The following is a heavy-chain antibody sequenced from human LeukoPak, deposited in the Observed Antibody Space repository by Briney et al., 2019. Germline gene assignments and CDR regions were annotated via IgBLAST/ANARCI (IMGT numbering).Heavy chain of an antibody. CDR2: IYYSGST. D-gene: IGHD3-10*01. V-gene: IGHV4-31*03. J-gene: IGHJ4*02. CDR1: GGSISSGGYY. Sequence: SETLSLTCTVSGGSISSGGYYWSWIRQHPGKGLEWIGYIYYSGSTYYNPSLKSRVTISVDTSKNQFSLKLSSVTAADTAVYYCARLWFGELLSYFDYWGQGTLVTVSS. CDR3: ARLWFGELLSYFDY.